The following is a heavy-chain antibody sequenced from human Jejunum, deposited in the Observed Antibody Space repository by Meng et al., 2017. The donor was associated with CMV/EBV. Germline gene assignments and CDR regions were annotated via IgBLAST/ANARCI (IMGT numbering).Heavy chain of an antibody. CDR1: RGSITYNS. V-gene: IGHV4-59*12. Sequence: SRGSITYNSWSWIRQSPRKGLEWIGSVSYSGNTNYNPSLRSRVRISMDTSKNQFSLKLRSVTAADTAVYYCARDPNWNDRYYFDYWGQGALVTVSS. CDR2: VSYSGNT. CDR3: ARDPNWNDRYYFDY. D-gene: IGHD1-1*01. J-gene: IGHJ4*02.